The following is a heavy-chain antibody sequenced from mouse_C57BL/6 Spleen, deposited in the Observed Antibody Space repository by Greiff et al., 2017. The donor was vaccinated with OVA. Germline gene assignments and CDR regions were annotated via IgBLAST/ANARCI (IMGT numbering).Heavy chain of an antibody. D-gene: IGHD1-1*01. CDR1: GFTFSSYG. V-gene: IGHV5-6*01. CDR3: ASRNFYGSSYGYAY. CDR2: ISSGGSYT. J-gene: IGHJ3*01. Sequence: VQLKESGGDLVKPGGSLKLSCAASGFTFSSYGMSWVRQTPDKRLEWVATISSGGSYTYYPDSVKGRFTISRDNAKNTLYLQMSSLKSEDTAMYYCASRNFYGSSYGYAYWGQGTLLTVSA.